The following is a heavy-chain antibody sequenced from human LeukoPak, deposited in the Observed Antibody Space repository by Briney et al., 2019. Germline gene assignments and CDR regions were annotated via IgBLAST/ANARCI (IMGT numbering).Heavy chain of an antibody. V-gene: IGHV3-11*01. CDR2: ISSAGDII. J-gene: IGHJ4*02. CDR1: GFTFSDYY. Sequence: GGSLRLSCAVSGFTFSDYYMSWIRQAPGKGLEWLSYISSAGDIIYYADSVKGRFTISRDNAKNSLYLQINSLRAEDTALYYCARNAPFRNDGWPLFDYWSQGTLVTVSS. CDR3: ARNAPFRNDGWPLFDY. D-gene: IGHD1-1*01.